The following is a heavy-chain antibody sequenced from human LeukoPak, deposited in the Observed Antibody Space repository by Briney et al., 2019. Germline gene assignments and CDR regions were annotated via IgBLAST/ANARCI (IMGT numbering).Heavy chain of an antibody. D-gene: IGHD6-13*01. Sequence: PGGSLRLSCAASGFTFSSYAMSWVRQAPGKGLEWVSAISGSGGSTYYADSVKGRFTISRDNAKNSLYLQMNSLRAEDTALYYCAKDIRGYSSSPYFDYWGQGTLVTVSS. CDR3: AKDIRGYSSSPYFDY. V-gene: IGHV3-23*01. CDR1: GFTFSSYA. CDR2: ISGSGGST. J-gene: IGHJ4*02.